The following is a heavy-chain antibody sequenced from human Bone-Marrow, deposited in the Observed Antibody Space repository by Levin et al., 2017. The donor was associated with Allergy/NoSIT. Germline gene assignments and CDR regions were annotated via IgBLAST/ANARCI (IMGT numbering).Heavy chain of an antibody. Sequence: GGSLRLSCTGSGFTFNNYGMHWVRQAPGNGLEWVTIIWSDGSNEYYVDSVKGRFTVSRDNSKNTVYLQMNSLRAEDTALYYCAREFGGAFDIWGPGTLVKVSS. CDR3: AREFGGAFDI. V-gene: IGHV3-33*01. CDR2: IWSDGSNE. J-gene: IGHJ3*02. CDR1: GFTFNNYG. D-gene: IGHD3-10*01.